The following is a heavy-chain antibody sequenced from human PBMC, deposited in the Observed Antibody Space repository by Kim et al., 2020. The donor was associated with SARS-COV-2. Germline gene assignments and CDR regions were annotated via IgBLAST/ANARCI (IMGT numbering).Heavy chain of an antibody. CDR1: GFTFDDYA. D-gene: IGHD6-13*01. CDR3: AKERHGSSWYYFDY. Sequence: GRSLRLSCAASGFTFDDYAMHWVRQAPGKGLEWVSGISWNSGSIGYADSVKGRFTISRDNAKNSLYLQMNSLRAEDTALYYCAKERHGSSWYYFDYWGQG. J-gene: IGHJ4*02. CDR2: ISWNSGSI. V-gene: IGHV3-9*01.